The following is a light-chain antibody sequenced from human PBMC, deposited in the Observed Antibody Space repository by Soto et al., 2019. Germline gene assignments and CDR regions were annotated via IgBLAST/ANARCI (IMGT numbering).Light chain of an antibody. CDR2: DAS. CDR3: QHYDSYPWA. V-gene: IGKV1-5*01. J-gene: IGKJ1*01. CDR1: QSISGW. Sequence: DIQMTQSPSSLSASVGDRVTITCRASQSISGWLAWYQQKPGEAPKVLIYDASSLESGVPSRFSGSGSGTEFTLTISSLQPDDFATYYCQHYDSYPWAFGQGTKVELK.